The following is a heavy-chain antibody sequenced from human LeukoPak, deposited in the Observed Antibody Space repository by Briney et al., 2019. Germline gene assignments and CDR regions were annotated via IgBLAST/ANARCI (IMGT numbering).Heavy chain of an antibody. D-gene: IGHD6-25*01. Sequence: GGSLRLSCAASGFTFSSYDMHWVRQATGKGLEWVSAIGTAGDTYYPGSVKGRFTISRENAKNSLYLQMNSLRAGDTAVYYCARDSGSYGMDVWGQGTTVTVSS. CDR2: IGTAGDT. J-gene: IGHJ6*02. V-gene: IGHV3-13*01. CDR3: ARDSGSYGMDV. CDR1: GFTFSSYD.